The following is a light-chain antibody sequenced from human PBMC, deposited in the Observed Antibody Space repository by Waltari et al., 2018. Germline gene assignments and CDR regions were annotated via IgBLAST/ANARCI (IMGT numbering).Light chain of an antibody. J-gene: IGKJ4*01. CDR2: DAS. V-gene: IGKV3-11*01. CDR3: HQRTSWPLT. Sequence: EVVLTQSPATLSLSPGERATLSCRASQSVSAYLAWYQQKPGQAPRLLIYDASNRATGMPARFRGSGSGTDFTLTISSREPEDFAVYYCHQRTSWPLTFGGGTKVEIK. CDR1: QSVSAY.